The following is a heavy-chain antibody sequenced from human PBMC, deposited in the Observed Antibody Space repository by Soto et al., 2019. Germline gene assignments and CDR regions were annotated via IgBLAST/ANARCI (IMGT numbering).Heavy chain of an antibody. CDR2: IIPIFGTA. CDR1: GGTFSSYA. D-gene: IGHD2-2*02. V-gene: IGHV1-69*13. J-gene: IGHJ5*02. CDR3: ARALWDVVVPAAIGDLTEVRGFDP. Sequence: GASVKVSCKASGGTFSSYAISWVRQAPGQGLEWMGGIIPIFGTANYAQKFQGRVTITADESTSTAYMELSSLRSEDTAVYYCARALWDVVVPAAIGDLTEVRGFDPWGQGTLVTVSS.